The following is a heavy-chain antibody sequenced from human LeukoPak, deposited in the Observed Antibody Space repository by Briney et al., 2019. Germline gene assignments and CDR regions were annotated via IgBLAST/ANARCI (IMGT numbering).Heavy chain of an antibody. CDR2: IQGDGSHK. V-gene: IGHV3-7*01. Sequence: PGGSLRLSCAASGFIFSNSWMTWVRQTPGKGLEWVANIQGDGSHKYYVDSVKGRFTISRDNAKNSLYLQMNSLRAEDTAVYYCAELGITMIGGVWGKGTTVTISS. D-gene: IGHD3-10*02. CDR1: GFIFSNSW. CDR3: AELGITMIGGV. J-gene: IGHJ6*04.